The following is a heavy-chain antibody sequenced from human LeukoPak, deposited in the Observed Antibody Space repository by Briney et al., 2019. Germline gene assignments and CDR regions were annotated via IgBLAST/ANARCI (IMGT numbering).Heavy chain of an antibody. J-gene: IGHJ4*02. CDR2: IYYSGST. CDR1: GGSISSSSYY. Sequence: SETLSLTCTVSGGSISSSSYYWGWIRQPPGKGLEWIGSIYYSGSTYYNPSLKSRVTISVDTSKNQFSLKLSSVTAAGTAVYYCAEGGAGYFDYWGQGTLVTVSS. V-gene: IGHV4-39*07. D-gene: IGHD4/OR15-4a*01. CDR3: AEGGAGYFDY.